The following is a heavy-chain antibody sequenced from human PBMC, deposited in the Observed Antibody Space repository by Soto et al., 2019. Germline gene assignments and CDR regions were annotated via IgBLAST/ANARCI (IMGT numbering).Heavy chain of an antibody. D-gene: IGHD3-22*01. V-gene: IGHV4-61*01. CDR2: IYYSGTA. CDR3: ARLGAYYQSLDP. J-gene: IGHJ5*02. CDR1: GGSVSSSSYY. Sequence: PSETLSLTCTVSGGSVSSSSYYWNWIRQPPGKGLEWIAYIYYSGTATYNPSLNSRVAISLDMSKNQISLTLSSVTAADTAVYYCARLGAYYQSLDPWGQGTLVTVSS.